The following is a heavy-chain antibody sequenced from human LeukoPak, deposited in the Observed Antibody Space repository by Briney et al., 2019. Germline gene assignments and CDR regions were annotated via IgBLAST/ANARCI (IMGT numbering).Heavy chain of an antibody. CDR2: IYYSGST. D-gene: IGHD3-22*01. V-gene: IGHV4-39*01. Sequence: SETLPLTCTVSGVSISSSSYYWGWLRQPPGKGLEWIGSIYYSGSTYYNPSLKSRVTISVDTSKKQYSLKLSSVHAADTAVYYCARQHVTYYYDSSGYYYDYWGQGTLVTVSS. CDR1: GVSISSSSYY. CDR3: ARQHVTYYYDSSGYYYDY. J-gene: IGHJ4*02.